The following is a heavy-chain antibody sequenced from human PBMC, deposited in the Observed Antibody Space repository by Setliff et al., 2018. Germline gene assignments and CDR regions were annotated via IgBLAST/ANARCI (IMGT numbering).Heavy chain of an antibody. V-gene: IGHV1-18*01. D-gene: IGHD1-26*01. CDR1: GYTFNTFG. CDR2: ISPYNGDT. J-gene: IGHJ6*03. Sequence: ASVKVSCKTSGYTFNTFGISWVRRAPGQGLDWMRWISPYNGDTKSAQKFQGRVTMTIDTSTSTAYVEVRSLTSDDTAVYYCARSPPNRGVGQGHYMDVWGIGTTVTVSS. CDR3: ARSPPNRGVGQGHYMDV.